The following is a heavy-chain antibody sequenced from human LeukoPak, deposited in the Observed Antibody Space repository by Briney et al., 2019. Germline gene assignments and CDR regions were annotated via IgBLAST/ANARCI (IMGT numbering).Heavy chain of an antibody. J-gene: IGHJ4*02. CDR1: GGSLISDNW. CDR2: IFYSGST. D-gene: IGHD2-8*01. CDR3: ARGSVLMVYATFDY. V-gene: IGHV4-4*02. Sequence: SETLSLTCAVSGGSLISDNWWSWVRQTPGKGLEWIGEIFYSGSTNYHPSLKSRVTMSVDKSKNQFSLKLSSVTAADTAVYFCARGSVLMVYATFDYWGQGTLVTVSS.